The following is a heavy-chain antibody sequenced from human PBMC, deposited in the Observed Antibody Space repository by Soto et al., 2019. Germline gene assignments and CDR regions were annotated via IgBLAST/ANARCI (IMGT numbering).Heavy chain of an antibody. D-gene: IGHD6-19*01. CDR2: IYPGDSDT. CDR1: GYSFTSFW. CDR3: VRSIAVTGSYFSGLDV. Sequence: PGESLKISCKGSGYSFTSFWIGCVRQTPGKGLEWVGIIYPGDSDTRYSPSFQGQVTISADKSISTAYLQWSSLKASDTAMYYCVRSIAVTGSYFSGLDVWGQGTTVTVSS. J-gene: IGHJ6*02. V-gene: IGHV5-51*01.